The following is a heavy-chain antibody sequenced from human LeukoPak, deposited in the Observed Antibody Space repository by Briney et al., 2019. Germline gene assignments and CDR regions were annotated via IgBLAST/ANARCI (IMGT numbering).Heavy chain of an antibody. J-gene: IGHJ4*02. CDR1: GFTFSRYS. V-gene: IGHV3-21*01. CDR2: ISHSCYDI. Sequence: PGGSLRLSCAASGFTFSRYSMNWVRQAPGKGLEWVSSISHSCYDIYYADSVKGRFTISRDNAKNSLSLQMNNLRIDDTAVYYCANHLACGSTTCPSFDHWGQGTLVTVSS. CDR3: ANHLACGSTTCPSFDH. D-gene: IGHD2-2*01.